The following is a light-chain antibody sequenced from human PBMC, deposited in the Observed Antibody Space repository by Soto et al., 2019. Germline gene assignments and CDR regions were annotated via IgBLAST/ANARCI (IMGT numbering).Light chain of an antibody. CDR2: AAS. V-gene: IGKV1-39*01. CDR1: QIISSY. CDR3: QQSYTIPLT. Sequence: DIQMTQSPSSLSASVGDRVTITCRASQIISSYLNWYQQKPGKAPKLLIYAASSLQSGVPSRFSGSGSGTDFTLTISSLQPEDFATYYCQQSYTIPLTFGGGTKVDI. J-gene: IGKJ4*01.